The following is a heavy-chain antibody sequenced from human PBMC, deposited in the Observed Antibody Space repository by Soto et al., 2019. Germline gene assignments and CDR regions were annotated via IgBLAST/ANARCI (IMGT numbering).Heavy chain of an antibody. CDR2: FDPEDGET. V-gene: IGHV1-24*01. J-gene: IGHJ5*02. D-gene: IGHD4-4*01. CDR3: ATDHDYSNGPRSYWFDP. CDR1: GYTLTELS. Sequence: ASVKVSCKVSGYTLTELSMHWVRQAPGKGLEWMGGFDPEDGETIYAQKFQGRVTMTEDTSTDTAYMELSSLRSEDTAVYYCATDHDYSNGPRSYWFDPWGQGTLVTVSS.